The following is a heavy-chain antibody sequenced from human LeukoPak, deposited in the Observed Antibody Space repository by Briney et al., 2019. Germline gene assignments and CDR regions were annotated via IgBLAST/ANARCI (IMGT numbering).Heavy chain of an antibody. Sequence: QPGGSLRLSCAAFGFTFSGYEMNWVRQAPGKGLEWPSYITSSGRTIYYADSVKGRFTISRDNAKNSLYLQMNSLRAEDTAVYYCARFVGTAFDIWGQGTMVTVSS. V-gene: IGHV3-48*03. D-gene: IGHD2-21*01. CDR1: GFTFSGYE. CDR3: ARFVGTAFDI. CDR2: ITSSGRTI. J-gene: IGHJ3*02.